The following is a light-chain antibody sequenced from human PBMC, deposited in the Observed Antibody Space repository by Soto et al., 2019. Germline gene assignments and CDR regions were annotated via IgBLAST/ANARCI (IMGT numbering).Light chain of an antibody. Sequence: QSALTQPASVSGSPGQSITISCTGTSSDVGGYNFVSWYQHYPGKAPQLIIYEGFKRPSGVSSRFSGSKSGNTASLTISGLQAEDEAEYYCCSHAGSDTYVFGTGTKLTVL. CDR2: EGF. J-gene: IGLJ1*01. CDR3: CSHAGSDTYV. V-gene: IGLV2-23*01. CDR1: SSDVGGYNF.